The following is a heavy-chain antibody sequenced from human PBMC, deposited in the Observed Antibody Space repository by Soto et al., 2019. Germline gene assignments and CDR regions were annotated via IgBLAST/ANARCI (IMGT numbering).Heavy chain of an antibody. CDR1: GGSISSYY. V-gene: IGHV4-59*01. Sequence: SETLSLTSTVSGGSISSYYWSWIRQPPGKGLEWIGYIYYSGSTNYNPSLKSRVTISVDTSKNQFSLKLSSVTAADTAVYYCARGGGSYYTAWGQGTLVTVSS. J-gene: IGHJ5*02. CDR3: ARGGGSYYTA. CDR2: IYYSGST. D-gene: IGHD1-26*01.